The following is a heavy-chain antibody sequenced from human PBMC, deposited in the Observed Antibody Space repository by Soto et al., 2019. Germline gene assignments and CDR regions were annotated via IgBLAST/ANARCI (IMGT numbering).Heavy chain of an antibody. CDR2: INWNGGTT. CDR1: GFTFDDYG. V-gene: IGHV3-20*04. J-gene: IGHJ4*02. Sequence: ESGGGVVRPGGSLRLSCVASGFTFDDYGMTWVRQAPGKGLEWVSGINWNGGTTHYADSVKGRFTISRDNAKNSLYLQMNSLRAEDTALYYCAKSQSPMVRGVIEAFDYWGQGTLVTVSS. D-gene: IGHD3-10*01. CDR3: AKSQSPMVRGVIEAFDY.